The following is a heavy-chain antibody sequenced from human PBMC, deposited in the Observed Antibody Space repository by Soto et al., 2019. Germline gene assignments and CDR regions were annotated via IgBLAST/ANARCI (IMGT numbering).Heavy chain of an antibody. CDR3: ARDWGYGVYSSYYSGMDV. J-gene: IGHJ6*02. CDR2: IIPIFGTA. D-gene: IGHD4-17*01. V-gene: IGHV1-69*12. CDR1: GGTFSSYA. Sequence: QVQLVQSGAEVKKPGSSVKVSCKASGGTFSSYAISWVRQAPGQGLEWMGGIIPIFGTANYAQKFQGRVTITADESTRTAYMELSSLGSDDTAVYYCARDWGYGVYSSYYSGMDVWGQGTTVTVSS.